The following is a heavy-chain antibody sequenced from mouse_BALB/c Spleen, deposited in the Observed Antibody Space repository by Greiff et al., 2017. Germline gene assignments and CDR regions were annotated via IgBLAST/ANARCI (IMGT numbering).Heavy chain of an antibody. CDR2: IRLKSNNYAT. CDR1: GFTFSNYW. Sequence: EVKLQESGGGLVQPGGSMKLSCVASGFTFSNYWMNWVRQSPEKWLEWVAEIRLKSNNYATHYAESVKGRFTISRDDSKSSVYLQMNNLRAEDTGIYYCTRKGYYAMDYWGQGTSVTVSS. J-gene: IGHJ4*01. V-gene: IGHV6-6*02. CDR3: TRKGYYAMDY.